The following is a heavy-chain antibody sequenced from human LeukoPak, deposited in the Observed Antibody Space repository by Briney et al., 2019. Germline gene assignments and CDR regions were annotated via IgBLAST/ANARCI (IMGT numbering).Heavy chain of an antibody. D-gene: IGHD6-13*01. CDR1: GFTFHNYA. J-gene: IGHJ4*01. Sequence: GGSLRLSCTVSGFTFHNYAMNWVRQPPGKGLEWVSVFADGTGGTHYADSVKGRFTISRDNSKNTLYLQMESLRVEDTATYYCASGDSSSWLSFGYWGHGTLVTVSS. CDR2: FADGTGGT. V-gene: IGHV3-23*01. CDR3: ASGDSSSWLSFGY.